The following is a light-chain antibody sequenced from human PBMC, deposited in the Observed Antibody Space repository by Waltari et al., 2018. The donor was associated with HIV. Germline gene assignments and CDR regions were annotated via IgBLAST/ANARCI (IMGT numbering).Light chain of an antibody. CDR3: SSYTRSISVA. V-gene: IGLV2-14*01. CDR1: SDDVGGYNL. CDR2: ADR. Sequence: QSALTQPASVSGSPGQSITITCTGTSDDVGGYNLVSWYQHHSGAAPKSIIFADRARPSGVSSRFSASKSGNTATLTITGLLPDDEADYYCSSYTRSISVAFGGGTRVTV. J-gene: IGLJ2*01.